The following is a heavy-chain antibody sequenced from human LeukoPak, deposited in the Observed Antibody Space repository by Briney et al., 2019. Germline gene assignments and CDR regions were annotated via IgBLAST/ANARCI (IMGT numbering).Heavy chain of an antibody. D-gene: IGHD4-17*01. V-gene: IGHV1-69*13. J-gene: IGHJ4*02. CDR1: GGTFSGYA. CDR3: ARDGDYDLNFDY. CDR2: IIPIFGTA. Sequence: SVKVSCKASGGTFSGYAISWVRQAPGQGLEWMEGIIPIFGTANYAQKFQGRVTITADESTSTAYMELSSLRSEDTAVYYCARDGDYDLNFDYWGQGTLVTVSS.